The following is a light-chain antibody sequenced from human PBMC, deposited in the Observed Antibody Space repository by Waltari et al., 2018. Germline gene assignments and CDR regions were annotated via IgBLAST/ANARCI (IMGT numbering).Light chain of an antibody. Sequence: DIQMTQSPSSLSASRGDGATFTCRSSQNIRNYLNWYQQKPGEAPKLLIYAASILQSGVPSRFSGSGSGTDFTLTISSLQAEDLATYYCQQSYTTPRSFGQGTKLEIK. CDR2: AAS. J-gene: IGKJ2*03. V-gene: IGKV1-39*01. CDR3: QQSYTTPRS. CDR1: QNIRNY.